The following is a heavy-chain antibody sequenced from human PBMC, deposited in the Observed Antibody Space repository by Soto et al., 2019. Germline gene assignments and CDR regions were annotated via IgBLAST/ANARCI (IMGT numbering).Heavy chain of an antibody. D-gene: IGHD1-26*01. V-gene: IGHV1-2*04. CDR1: GYTFTGYY. CDR2: INPNSGGT. J-gene: IGHJ4*02. Sequence: RASVKVSCKASGYTFTGYYMHWVRQAPGQGLEWMGWINPNSGGTNYAQKFQGWVTMTRDTSISTAYMELSRLRSDDTAVYYCARESLELLRGLDYWGQGTLVTVSS. CDR3: ARESLELLRGLDY.